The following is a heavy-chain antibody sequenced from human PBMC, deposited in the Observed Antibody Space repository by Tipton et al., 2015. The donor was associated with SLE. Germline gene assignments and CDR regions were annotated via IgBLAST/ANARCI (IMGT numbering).Heavy chain of an antibody. D-gene: IGHD3-10*01. V-gene: IGHV4-38-2*01. CDR1: GYSISSGYY. Sequence: TLSLTCAVSGYSISSGYYWGWIRQPPGKGLEWIGSIYYSGSTYYNPSLKSRVTISVDTSKNQFSLKLSSVTAADTAVYYCAPHSSMVRPERAFDIWGQGTMVTVSS. J-gene: IGHJ3*02. CDR2: IYYSGST. CDR3: APHSSMVRPERAFDI.